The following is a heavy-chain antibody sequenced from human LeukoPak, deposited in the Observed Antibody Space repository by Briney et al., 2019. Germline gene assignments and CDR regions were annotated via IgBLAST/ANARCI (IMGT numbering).Heavy chain of an antibody. V-gene: IGHV1-69*05. CDR1: GGTFSSYA. CDR2: IIPIFGTA. D-gene: IGHD3-22*01. Sequence: GASVKVSCKASGGTFSSYAISWVQQAPGQGLEWMGRIIPIFGTANYAQKFQGRVTITTDESTSTAYMELSSLRSEDTAVYYCARTSGYYSDYWGQGTLVTVSS. J-gene: IGHJ4*02. CDR3: ARTSGYYSDY.